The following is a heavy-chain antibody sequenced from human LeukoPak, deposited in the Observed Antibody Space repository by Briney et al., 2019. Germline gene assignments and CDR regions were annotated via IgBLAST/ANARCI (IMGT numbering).Heavy chain of an antibody. V-gene: IGHV1-69*04. CDR3: ARARYCSGGSCYRVNWFDP. D-gene: IGHD2-15*01. CDR2: IIPIFGIA. J-gene: IGHJ5*02. Sequence: ASVKVSCKASGATFSSYAISWVRQAPGQGLEWMGRIIPIFGIANYAQKFQGRVTITADKSTSTAYMELSSLRSEDTAVYCCARARYCSGGSCYRVNWFDPWGQGTLVTVSS. CDR1: GATFSSYA.